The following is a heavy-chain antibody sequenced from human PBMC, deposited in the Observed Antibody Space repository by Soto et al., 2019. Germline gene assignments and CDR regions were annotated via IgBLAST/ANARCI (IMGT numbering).Heavy chain of an antibody. CDR1: GDSFTGYY. CDR3: ARESGGATATLDYYYFYMDV. V-gene: IGHV1-2*04. J-gene: IGHJ6*03. D-gene: IGHD1-26*01. Sequence: QVQLVQSGAEVKKPGASVTVSCRASGDSFTGYYIHWVRQAPGQGLEWMGWINPNSGVTKYAQKFQGWVTMTRDTSMRTVYMELSRLRSDDTAVYYCARESGGATATLDYYYFYMDVWGTGTTVTVSS. CDR2: INPNSGVT.